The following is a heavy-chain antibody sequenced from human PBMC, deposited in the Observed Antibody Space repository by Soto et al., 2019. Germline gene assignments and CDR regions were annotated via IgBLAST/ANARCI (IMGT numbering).Heavy chain of an antibody. CDR1: GYSFTSYW. J-gene: IGHJ6*02. CDR3: ARVEQHIVGAQTTYYYYGMDV. V-gene: IGHV5-51*01. D-gene: IGHD1-26*01. CDR2: IYPGDSDT. Sequence: PGESLKISCKGSGYSFTSYWIGWVRQMPGKGLEWMGIIYPGDSDTRYSPSLQGQVTISADKSISTAYLQWSSLKASDTAMYYCARVEQHIVGAQTTYYYYGMDVWGQGTLVTVSS.